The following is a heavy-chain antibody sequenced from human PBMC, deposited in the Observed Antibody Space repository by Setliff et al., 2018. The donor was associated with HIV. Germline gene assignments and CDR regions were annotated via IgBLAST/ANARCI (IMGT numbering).Heavy chain of an antibody. J-gene: IGHJ6*03. CDR3: ARVPYPADYYMDV. CDR2: IYYIGGT. D-gene: IGHD6-19*01. CDR1: GGSISSHY. Sequence: SETLSLTCSVSGGSISSHYWSWIRQPPGKGLELIGYIYYIGGTNYNPSLKSRVTISIDTSKSRFSLKLTSVSAADTAIYYCARVPYPADYYMDVWGKGTTVTVSS. V-gene: IGHV4-59*11.